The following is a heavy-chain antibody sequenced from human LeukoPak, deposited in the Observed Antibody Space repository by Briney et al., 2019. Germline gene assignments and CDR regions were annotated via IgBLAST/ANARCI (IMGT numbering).Heavy chain of an antibody. CDR1: GYTFTGYY. D-gene: IGHD3-10*01. CDR2: INPNSGGT. V-gene: IGHV1-2*02. Sequence: ASVKVSCKASGYTFTGYYMHWVRQAPGQGLEWMGWINPNSGGTNYAQKFQGRVTMTRDTSISTSHMELSRLRSDDTAVYYCARDSSGYTDYWGQGTLVTVSS. CDR3: ARDSSGYTDY. J-gene: IGHJ4*02.